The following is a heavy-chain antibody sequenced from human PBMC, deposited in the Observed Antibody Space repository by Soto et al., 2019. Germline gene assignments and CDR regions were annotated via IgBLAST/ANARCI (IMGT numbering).Heavy chain of an antibody. CDR3: ARDRGSSTSCYAVSCYYGMDV. CDR1: GFTFSSYW. Sequence: GGSLRLSCAASGFTFSSYWMSWVRQAPGKGLEWVANIKQDGSEKYYVDSVKGRFTISRDNAKNSLYLQMNSLRAEDTAVYYCARDRGSSTSCYAVSCYYGMDVWGQGTTVTVSS. J-gene: IGHJ6*02. CDR2: IKQDGSEK. D-gene: IGHD2-2*01. V-gene: IGHV3-7*05.